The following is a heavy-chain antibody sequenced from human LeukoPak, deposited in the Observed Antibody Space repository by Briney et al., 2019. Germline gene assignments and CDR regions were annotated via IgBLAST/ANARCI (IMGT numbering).Heavy chain of an antibody. CDR1: GFTFSSYA. V-gene: IGHV3-30-3*01. J-gene: IGHJ6*02. CDR3: ARDVYYYDSSGYYYYYGMDV. D-gene: IGHD3-22*01. CDR2: ISYDGSNK. Sequence: GGSLRLSCAASGFTFSSYAMHWVRQAPGKGLEWVAFISYDGSNKYYADSVKGRFTISRDNSKNTLYLQMNSLRAEDTAVYYCARDVYYYDSSGYYYYYGMDVWGQGTTVTVSS.